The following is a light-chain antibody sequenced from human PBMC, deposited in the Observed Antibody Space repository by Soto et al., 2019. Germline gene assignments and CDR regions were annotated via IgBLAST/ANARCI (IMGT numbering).Light chain of an antibody. V-gene: IGKV3-15*01. CDR2: YAS. J-gene: IGKJ5*01. CDR1: QSVSNN. Sequence: EIMMTQSPVTLSVSPGERATLSCRASQSVSNNLAWYQQKPGQAPRLLIYYASTSATGIPARFSGSGSGTEFTLTIGSLQSADFSLYYCQQDNDWPPITFGEGTRLEIK. CDR3: QQDNDWPPIT.